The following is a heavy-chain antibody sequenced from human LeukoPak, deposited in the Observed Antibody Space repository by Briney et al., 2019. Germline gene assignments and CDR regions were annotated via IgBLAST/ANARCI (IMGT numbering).Heavy chain of an antibody. Sequence: GGFLRLSCAASGFTFSSYAMHWVRQAPGKGLEWVAVISYDGSNKYYADSVKGRFTISRDNSKNTLYLQMNSLRAEDTAVYYCARGGYSSGWWEAYGMDVWGQGTTVTVSS. CDR2: ISYDGSNK. V-gene: IGHV3-30-3*01. J-gene: IGHJ6*02. D-gene: IGHD6-19*01. CDR1: GFTFSSYA. CDR3: ARGGYSSGWWEAYGMDV.